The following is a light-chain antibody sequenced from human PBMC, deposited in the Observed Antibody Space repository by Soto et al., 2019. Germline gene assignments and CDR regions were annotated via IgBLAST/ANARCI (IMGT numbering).Light chain of an antibody. V-gene: IGKV3-15*01. CDR2: DAS. J-gene: IGKJ1*01. CDR3: QHYDRWPPT. CDR1: QPIGTN. Sequence: EVVMTQSPATLSVSPGERATLSCRASQPIGTNLGWYKQKPGQAPRLLIYDASIRDTGIPARFSGSGSGTEFTLTISSLQSEDFAVYYCQHYDRWPPTFGQGTKVDIK.